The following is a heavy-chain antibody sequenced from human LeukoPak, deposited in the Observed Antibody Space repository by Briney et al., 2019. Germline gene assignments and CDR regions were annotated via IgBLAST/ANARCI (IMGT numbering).Heavy chain of an antibody. CDR2: IYHSGST. Sequence: SETLSLTCTVSGFSISSGYYWGWIRQPPGKGLEWIGSIYHSGSTYYNPSLKSRVTISVDTSKNQFSLKLSSVTAADTAVYYCARADYDILTGYPSYDAFDIWGQGTMVTVSS. D-gene: IGHD3-9*01. CDR1: GFSISSGYY. J-gene: IGHJ3*02. V-gene: IGHV4-38-2*02. CDR3: ARADYDILTGYPSYDAFDI.